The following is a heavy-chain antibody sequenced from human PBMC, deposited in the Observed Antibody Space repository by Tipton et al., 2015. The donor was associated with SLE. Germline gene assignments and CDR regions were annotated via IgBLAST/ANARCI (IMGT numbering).Heavy chain of an antibody. CDR2: IYYSGST. Sequence: TLSLTCSVSGDSISSDHWSWIRQPPGKGLEWIGYIYYSGSTNYNPSLKSRVTMSVDTSMNQFSLKLRSVTAADTAVYYCAREIRYGRSYVCFDPGVQGILVTVSS. V-gene: IGHV4-59*01. CDR3: AREIRYGRSYVCFDP. D-gene: IGHD5-18*01. CDR1: GDSISSDH. J-gene: IGHJ5*02.